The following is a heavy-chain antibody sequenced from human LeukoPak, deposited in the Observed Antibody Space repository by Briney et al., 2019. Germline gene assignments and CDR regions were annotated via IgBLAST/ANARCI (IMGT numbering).Heavy chain of an antibody. J-gene: IGHJ4*02. CDR1: GYTFTNYW. CDR3: ARQKWDYVWGSYRSDRYYFDY. CDR2: IYPGDSDT. Sequence: GESLKISCKGSGYTFTNYWLGWVRQMPGKGLEWMGIIYPGDSDTRYSPSFQGQVTISADKSISTAYLQWSSLKASDTAMYYCARQKWDYVWGSYRSDRYYFDYWGQGTLVTVSS. V-gene: IGHV5-51*01. D-gene: IGHD3-16*02.